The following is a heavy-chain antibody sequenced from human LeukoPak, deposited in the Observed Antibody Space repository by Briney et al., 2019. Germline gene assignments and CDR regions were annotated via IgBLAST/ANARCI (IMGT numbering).Heavy chain of an antibody. J-gene: IGHJ4*02. V-gene: IGHV3-30-3*01. Sequence: GSSLRLSCAASGFTFSSYAMHWVRQAPGKGLEWVAVISYDGSNKYYADSVKGRFTISRDNSKNTLYLQMNSLRAEDAAVYYCARDTLYGNYFDYWGQGTLVTVSS. CDR2: ISYDGSNK. CDR3: ARDTLYGNYFDY. D-gene: IGHD3-10*01. CDR1: GFTFSSYA.